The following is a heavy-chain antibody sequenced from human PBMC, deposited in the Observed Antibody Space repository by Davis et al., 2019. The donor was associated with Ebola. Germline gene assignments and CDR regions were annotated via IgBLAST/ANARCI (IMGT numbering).Heavy chain of an antibody. V-gene: IGHV4-38-2*02. J-gene: IGHJ4*02. CDR3: ARRVLWFGETHFDY. Sequence: MPSETLSLTCTVSGYSISSGYYWSWIRQPPGKGLEWIGSIYYSGSTYYNPSLKSRVTISVDTSKNQFSLKLSSVTAADTAVYYCARRVLWFGETHFDYWGQGTLVTVSS. CDR1: GYSISSGYY. CDR2: IYYSGST. D-gene: IGHD3-10*01.